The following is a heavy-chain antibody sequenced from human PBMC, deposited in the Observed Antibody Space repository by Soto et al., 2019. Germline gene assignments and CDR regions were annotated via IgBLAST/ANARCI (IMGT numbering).Heavy chain of an antibody. CDR2: IHYSGST. V-gene: IGHV4-61*01. Sequence: QVQLQESGPGLVKPSETLSLTCTVSGGSVSSDRSYWTWIRQPPGKELEWIGYIHYSGSTSYNPSLKSPVTMSVDTSTTQFSLTLTSVTAADTAVYYCARDSRASSWHGGLDVSGQGTTVTVSS. CDR1: GGSVSSDRSY. D-gene: IGHD6-13*01. CDR3: ARDSRASSWHGGLDV. J-gene: IGHJ6*02.